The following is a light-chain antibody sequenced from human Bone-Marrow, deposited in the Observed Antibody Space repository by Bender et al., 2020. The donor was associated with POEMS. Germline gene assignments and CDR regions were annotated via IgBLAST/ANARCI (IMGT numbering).Light chain of an antibody. CDR1: ASDRGTTP. J-gene: IGLJ2*01. CDR3: GTWDSSVSAVV. Sequence: QSVLTQPPSASATPGQRVTISCSRSASDRGTTPINWYQHLPGTAPKLLIYDNNERPSGIPDRFSGSKSGTSATLGITGLQTGDEADYHCGTWDSSVSAVVFGGGTKLTVL. V-gene: IGLV1-51*01. CDR2: DNN.